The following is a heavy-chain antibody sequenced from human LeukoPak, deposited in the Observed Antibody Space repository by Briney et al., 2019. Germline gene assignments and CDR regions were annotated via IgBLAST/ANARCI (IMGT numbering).Heavy chain of an antibody. CDR3: ARGAVGATPMDFDY. D-gene: IGHD1-26*01. V-gene: IGHV3-21*01. J-gene: IGHJ4*02. Sequence: RGSLRLSCAASGFTFSSYSMNWVRQAPGKGLEWVSSISSSSSYIYYADSVKGRFTISRDNAKNSLYLQMNSLRAEDTAVYYCARGAVGATPMDFDYWGQGTLVTVSS. CDR1: GFTFSSYS. CDR2: ISSSSSYI.